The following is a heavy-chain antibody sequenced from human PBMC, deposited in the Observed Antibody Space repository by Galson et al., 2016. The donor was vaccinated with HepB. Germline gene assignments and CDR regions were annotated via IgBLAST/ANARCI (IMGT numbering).Heavy chain of an antibody. CDR1: GFAFSTYV. V-gene: IGHV3-23*01. J-gene: IGHJ4*02. D-gene: IGHD3-16*02. Sequence: SLRLSCAASGFAFSTYVMRWVRQAPGKGLEWVLAISGSGGSTYYADSVKGRLTISRDNSKNTLYLQMNSLRAEDTAVYYCAKEFYDYVWGNYRPRPVDYWGQGTLVTVSS. CDR3: AKEFYDYVWGNYRPRPVDY. CDR2: ISGSGGST.